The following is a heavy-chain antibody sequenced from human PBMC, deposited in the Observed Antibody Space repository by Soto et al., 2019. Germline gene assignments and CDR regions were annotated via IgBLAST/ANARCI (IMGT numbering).Heavy chain of an antibody. D-gene: IGHD3-3*01. V-gene: IGHV3-30*18. Sequence: GGSLRLSCAASGFTFSNYGMHWVRQAPGKGLEWVAVISYDGSNKYYADSVKGRFTISRDNSKNTLYLQMNSLRAEDTAVYYCANGDYDFWSGFDPWGQGTLVTVSS. J-gene: IGHJ5*02. CDR1: GFTFSNYG. CDR3: ANGDYDFWSGFDP. CDR2: ISYDGSNK.